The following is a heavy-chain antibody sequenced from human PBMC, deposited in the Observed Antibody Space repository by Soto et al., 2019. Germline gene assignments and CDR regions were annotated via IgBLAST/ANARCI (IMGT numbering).Heavy chain of an antibody. V-gene: IGHV2-70*01. CDR3: ARAPSGDCKNGMDV. D-gene: IGHD2-21*02. J-gene: IGHJ6*02. CDR1: GFSLNTRGMC. CDR2: IDWDDDK. Sequence: SGPTLVNPTQPLTLTCTFSGFSLNTRGMCVSWIRQPPGKALEWLALIDWDDDKYYSSSLKTRLTISKDTSKSQVVFTMTNMDPVDTATYYCARAPSGDCKNGMDVWGPGTTVTVSS.